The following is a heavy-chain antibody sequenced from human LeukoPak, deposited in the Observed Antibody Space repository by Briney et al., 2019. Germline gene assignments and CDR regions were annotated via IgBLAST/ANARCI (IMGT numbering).Heavy chain of an antibody. CDR2: IKQDGSEK. D-gene: IGHD3-10*01. CDR3: ASVIWFGENWFDP. Sequence: GGSLRLSCAASGFTFSSYWMSWVRQAPGKGLEWVANIKQDGSEKYYVDSVKGRFTISRDNAKNSLYLQMNSLRAEDTAVYYCASVIWFGENWFDPWGQGTLVTVSS. J-gene: IGHJ5*02. CDR1: GFTFSSYW. V-gene: IGHV3-7*01.